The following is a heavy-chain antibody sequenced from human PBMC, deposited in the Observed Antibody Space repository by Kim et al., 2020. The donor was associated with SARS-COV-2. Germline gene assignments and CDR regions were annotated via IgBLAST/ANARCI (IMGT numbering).Heavy chain of an antibody. D-gene: IGHD3-22*01. CDR2: IYYSGST. CDR3: AGAYDSSGYSLGN. CDR1: GGSISSYY. Sequence: SETLSLTCTVSGGSISSYYWSWIRQPPGKGLEWIGYIYYSGSTNYNPSLKSRVTISVDTSKNQFSLKLSSVTAADTAVYYCAGAYDSSGYSLGNWGQGTLVTVSS. J-gene: IGHJ4*02. V-gene: IGHV4-59*01.